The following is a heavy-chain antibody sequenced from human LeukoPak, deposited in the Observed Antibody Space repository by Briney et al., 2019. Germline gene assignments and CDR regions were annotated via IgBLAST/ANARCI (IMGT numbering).Heavy chain of an antibody. CDR1: GGSISSSSYY. Sequence: SETLSLTCTVSGGSISSSSYYWGWIRQPPGKGLEWIGSIYYSGSTYYNPSLKSRVTTSVDTSKNQFSLKLSSVTAAATAVYYCARQYYDFWSGYYYYYGMDVWGQGTTVTVSS. CDR2: IYYSGST. J-gene: IGHJ6*02. CDR3: ARQYYDFWSGYYYYYGMDV. D-gene: IGHD3-3*01. V-gene: IGHV4-39*01.